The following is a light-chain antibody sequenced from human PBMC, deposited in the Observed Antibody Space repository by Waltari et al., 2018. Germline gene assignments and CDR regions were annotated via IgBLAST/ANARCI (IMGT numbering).Light chain of an antibody. CDR1: EGISNW. Sequence: GDKVIITCRASEGISNWLAWYQVKPGKAPKALIYTASSLQTGVPSRFTGSGSGTAYTLIINDLQPEDFATYYCQQYYSLPLTFGGGTKVEIK. V-gene: IGKV1-NL1*01. CDR2: TAS. J-gene: IGKJ4*01. CDR3: QQYYSLPLT.